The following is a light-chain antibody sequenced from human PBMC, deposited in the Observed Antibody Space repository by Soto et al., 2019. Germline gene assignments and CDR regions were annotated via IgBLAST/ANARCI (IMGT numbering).Light chain of an antibody. CDR2: DAS. J-gene: IGKJ1*01. CDR3: QHYKSYWWT. CDR1: QSISSW. Sequence: DIQMTQSPSTLSAFVGDRVTITCRASQSISSWLAWYQQKPGKAPKLLICDASSLQSGVPSRFSGSGSGTEFTLTISSLQPDDVATYYCQHYKSYWWTFGQGTKVDIK. V-gene: IGKV1-5*01.